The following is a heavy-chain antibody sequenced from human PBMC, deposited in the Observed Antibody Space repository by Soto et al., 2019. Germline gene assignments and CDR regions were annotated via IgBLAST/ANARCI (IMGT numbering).Heavy chain of an antibody. CDR3: ARDYGSSGSVDWFDP. D-gene: IGHD6-6*01. Sequence: ASVKVSCKASGYTFTSYAMHWVRQAPGQRLEWMGWIDAYNGNTNYAQKLQGRVTMTTDTSTSTAYMELRSLRSDDTAVYYCARDYGSSGSVDWFDPWGQGTLVTVSS. CDR1: GYTFTSYA. V-gene: IGHV1-18*01. J-gene: IGHJ5*02. CDR2: IDAYNGNT.